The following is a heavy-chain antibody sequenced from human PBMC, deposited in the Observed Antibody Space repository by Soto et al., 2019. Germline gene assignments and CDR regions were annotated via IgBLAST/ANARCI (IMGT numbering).Heavy chain of an antibody. Sequence: QVQLVQSGAEVKKPGSSVKVSCKASGGTFSNYTITWVRQAPGQGLEWMGRIIPIIGIINYAQKFQGRLTITADKFTGTAYMELTRLRSDDTAVYYCAGDPDSHYNDSHASSYPWGQGTLVTVSS. CDR1: GGTFSNYT. CDR3: AGDPDSHYNDSHASSYP. V-gene: IGHV1-69*08. J-gene: IGHJ5*02. D-gene: IGHD3-22*01. CDR2: IIPIIGII.